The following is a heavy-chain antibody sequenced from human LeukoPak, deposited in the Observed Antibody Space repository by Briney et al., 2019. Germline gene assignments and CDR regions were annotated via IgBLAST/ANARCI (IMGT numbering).Heavy chain of an antibody. D-gene: IGHD3-3*01. V-gene: IGHV4-34*01. J-gene: IGHJ5*02. CDR3: ARGLSVLRFLEWTKVNWFDP. CDR1: GGSFSGYY. CDR2: INHSGST. Sequence: SETLSLTCAVYGGSFSGYYWSWIRQPPGKGLEWIGEINHSGSTNYNPSLKSRVTISVDTSKNQFSLKLSSVTAADTAAYYCARGLSVLRFLEWTKVNWFDPWGQGTLVTVSS.